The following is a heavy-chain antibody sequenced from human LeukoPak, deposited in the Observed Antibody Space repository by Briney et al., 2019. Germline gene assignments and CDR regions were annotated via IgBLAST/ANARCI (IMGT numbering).Heavy chain of an antibody. Sequence: ASVKVSCKASGYTFTSYAMHWVRQAPGQRLEWMGWINAGNGNTKYSQKFQGRVTITRDTSASTAYMELSRLRSEDTAVYYCARGPRYFFIAVAGTMGFDPWGQGTLVTVSS. D-gene: IGHD6-19*01. V-gene: IGHV1-3*01. CDR3: ARGPRYFFIAVAGTMGFDP. CDR1: GYTFTSYA. J-gene: IGHJ5*02. CDR2: INAGNGNT.